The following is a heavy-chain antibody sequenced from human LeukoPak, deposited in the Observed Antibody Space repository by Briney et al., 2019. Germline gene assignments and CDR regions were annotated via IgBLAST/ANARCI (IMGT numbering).Heavy chain of an antibody. CDR1: GGSISSSSYY. CDR2: IYYSGST. V-gene: IGHV4-39*07. J-gene: IGHJ3*02. D-gene: IGHD1-7*01. Sequence: SETLSLTCTVSGGSISSSSYYWGWIRQPPGKGLEWIGSIYYSGSTYYNPSLKSRVTISVDTSKNQFSLKLSSVTAADTAVYYCARDRLELLAFDIWGQGTMVTVSS. CDR3: ARDRLELLAFDI.